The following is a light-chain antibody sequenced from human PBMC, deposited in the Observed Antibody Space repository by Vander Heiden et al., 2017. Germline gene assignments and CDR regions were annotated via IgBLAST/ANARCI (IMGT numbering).Light chain of an antibody. V-gene: IGLV3-21*02. CDR1: NMGSKR. Sequence: SYVLPHPPSLSSAPRRPARRTWGGNNMGSKRVQWDQQKPGQAPVLGVYDASDRTSGIPERVSGYNSGNTATRTISRGGAGEEDDYDCQVWDSSTDHVVFGGGTKLTVL. CDR3: QVWDSSTDHVV. CDR2: DAS. J-gene: IGLJ2*01.